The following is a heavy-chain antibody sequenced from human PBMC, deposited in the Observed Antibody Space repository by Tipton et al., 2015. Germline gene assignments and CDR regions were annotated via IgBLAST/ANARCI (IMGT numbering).Heavy chain of an antibody. J-gene: IGHJ4*02. CDR2: ITPVGDA. Sequence: SLRLSCAASGFTFSYYDMHWVRQVTGKGLEWVSGITPVGDAYYSDSVKGRFTISRENAKNSLSLQMNSLSAGDTAVYYCARGLRAPHISMLRGPYDDWGQGTQVTVSS. CDR3: ARGLRAPHISMLRGPYDD. CDR1: GFTFSYYD. D-gene: IGHD3-10*01. V-gene: IGHV3-13*01.